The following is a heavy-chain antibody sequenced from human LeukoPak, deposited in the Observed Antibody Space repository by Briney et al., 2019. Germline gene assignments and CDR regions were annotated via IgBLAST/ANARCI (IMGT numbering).Heavy chain of an antibody. D-gene: IGHD6-13*01. Sequence: SGGSLRLSCAASGFTFSSYAMSWVRQAPGKGLEWVSAISGSGGSTYYADSVKGRFTISRDNSKNTLYLQMNSLRAEDTALYYCAKDSGSSWFEGRDYWGQGTLVTVSS. CDR2: ISGSGGST. V-gene: IGHV3-23*01. CDR1: GFTFSSYA. CDR3: AKDSGSSWFEGRDY. J-gene: IGHJ4*02.